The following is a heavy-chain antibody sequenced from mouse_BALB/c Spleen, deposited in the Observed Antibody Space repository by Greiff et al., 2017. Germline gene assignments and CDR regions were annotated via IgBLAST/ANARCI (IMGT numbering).Heavy chain of an antibody. J-gene: IGHJ2*01. Sequence: QVQLQQPGAELVKPGASVKLSCKASGYTFTSYWMHWVKQRPGQGLERIGTIDPSDSYTSYNQKFKGKATLTVDTSSSTAYMQLSSLTSEDSAVYYCTILLRYNFDYWGQGTTLTVSS. CDR1: GYTFTSYW. CDR2: IDPSDSYT. V-gene: IGHV1S127*01. CDR3: TILLRYNFDY. D-gene: IGHD1-1*01.